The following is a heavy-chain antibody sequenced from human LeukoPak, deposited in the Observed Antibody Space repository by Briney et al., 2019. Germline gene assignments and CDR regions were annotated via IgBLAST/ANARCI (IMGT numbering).Heavy chain of an antibody. D-gene: IGHD1/OR15-1a*01. CDR2: ISGSGGST. V-gene: IGHV3-23*01. CDR1: GFTFSSYA. CDR3: AKCITGTTIAFDI. Sequence: GGSLRLSCAASGFTFSSYAMSWVRQAPGKGLEWVSAISGSGGSTYYADSVKGRFTISRDNSENTLYLQMNSLRAEDTAVYYCAKCITGTTIAFDIWGQGTMVTVSS. J-gene: IGHJ3*02.